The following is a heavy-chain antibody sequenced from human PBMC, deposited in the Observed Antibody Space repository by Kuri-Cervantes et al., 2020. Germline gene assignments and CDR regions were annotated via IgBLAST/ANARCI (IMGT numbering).Heavy chain of an antibody. CDR1: GFTFSSYS. D-gene: IGHD3-22*01. J-gene: IGHJ4*02. CDR3: ARDSSSGYYSNIDY. Sequence: GGSLRLSCAASGFTFSSYSMNWVRQAPGKGLEWVSSISSSSSYIYYADSVKGRFTISRDNAKNSLYLQMNSSRAEDTAVYYCARDSSSGYYSNIDYWGQGTLVTVSS. V-gene: IGHV3-21*01. CDR2: ISSSSSYI.